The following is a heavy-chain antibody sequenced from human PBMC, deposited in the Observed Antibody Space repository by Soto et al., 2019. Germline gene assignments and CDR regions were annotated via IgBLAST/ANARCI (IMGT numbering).Heavy chain of an antibody. V-gene: IGHV3-33*01. CDR3: ARGGEDTAILYYFDY. Sequence: SGGSLRLSCAASGFTFSSYGMHWVRQAPGKGLEWVAVIWYDGSNKYYADSVKGRFTISRDNSKNTLYLQMNSLRAEDTAVYYCARGGEDTAILYYFDYWGQGTLVTVSS. CDR2: IWYDGSNK. D-gene: IGHD5-18*01. J-gene: IGHJ4*02. CDR1: GFTFSSYG.